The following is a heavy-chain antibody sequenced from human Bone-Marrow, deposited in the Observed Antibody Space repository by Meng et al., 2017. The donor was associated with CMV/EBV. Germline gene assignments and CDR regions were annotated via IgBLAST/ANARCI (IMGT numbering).Heavy chain of an antibody. D-gene: IGHD4-23*01. CDR1: GFTFSSYS. CDR3: ARPYGGNSQGAFDI. CDR2: ITSRSNYI. Sequence: GGSLRLSCAASGFTFSSYSMDWVRQAPGKGLEWVSCITSRSNYIYYSDSVKGRFTISRDDANNSLYLQMHSLRAEDTAVYYCARPYGGNSQGAFDIWGQGTVVTV. V-gene: IGHV3-21*01. J-gene: IGHJ3*02.